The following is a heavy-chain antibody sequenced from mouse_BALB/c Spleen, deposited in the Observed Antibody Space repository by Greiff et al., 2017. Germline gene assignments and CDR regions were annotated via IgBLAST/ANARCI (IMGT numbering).Heavy chain of an antibody. J-gene: IGHJ4*01. V-gene: IGHV3-6*02. D-gene: IGHD2-1*01. CDR1: GYSITSGYY. Sequence: EVQLQESGPGLVKPSQSLSLTCSVTGYSITSGYYWNWIRQFPGNKLEWMGYISYDGSNNYNPSLKNRISITRDTSKNQFFLKLNSVTTEDTATYYCAREGGNYAFMDYWGQGTSVTVSS. CDR3: AREGGNYAFMDY. CDR2: ISYDGSN.